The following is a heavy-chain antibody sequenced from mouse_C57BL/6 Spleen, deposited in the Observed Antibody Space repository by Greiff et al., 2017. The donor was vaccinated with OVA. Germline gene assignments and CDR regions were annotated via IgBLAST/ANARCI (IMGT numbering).Heavy chain of an antibody. CDR1: GYTFTSYW. CDR3: ARSDYSNYGAMDY. CDR2: IHPNSGST. D-gene: IGHD2-5*01. V-gene: IGHV1-64*01. J-gene: IGHJ4*01. Sequence: VQVQQPGAELVKPGGSVKLSCKASGYTFTSYWMDWVKQRPGQGLEWIGMIHPNSGSTNYNEKFKSKATLTVDKSSSTAYMQLSSLTSEDSAVYYCARSDYSNYGAMDYWGQGTSVTVSS.